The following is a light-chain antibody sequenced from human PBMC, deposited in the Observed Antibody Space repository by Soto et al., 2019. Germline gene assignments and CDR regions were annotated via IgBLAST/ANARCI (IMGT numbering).Light chain of an antibody. CDR3: QQRSNWPWT. J-gene: IGKJ1*01. CDR1: QSVTTF. Sequence: EIVLTQSPATLSLSPGERATLSCRASQSVTTFFAWYQHRRGHPHRLLIYDASKRAPGIPARFSGSGSGTDFTLTISSLEPEDFAIYYCQQRSNWPWTFGQGTEVEIK. CDR2: DAS. V-gene: IGKV3-11*01.